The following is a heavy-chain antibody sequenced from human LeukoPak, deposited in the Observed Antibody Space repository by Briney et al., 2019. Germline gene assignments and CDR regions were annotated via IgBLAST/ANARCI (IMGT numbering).Heavy chain of an antibody. CDR2: IYYSGST. D-gene: IGHD3-10*01. V-gene: IGHV4-61*01. J-gene: IGHJ4*02. Sequence: SETLSLTCTVSGGSISSGSYYWSWIRQPPGKGLEWIGYIYYSGSTNYNPSLKSRVTISVDTSKNQFSLKLSSVTAADTAVYYCASTYYYGSGSRTIDYWGQGTLVTVSS. CDR1: GGSISSGSYY. CDR3: ASTYYYGSGSRTIDY.